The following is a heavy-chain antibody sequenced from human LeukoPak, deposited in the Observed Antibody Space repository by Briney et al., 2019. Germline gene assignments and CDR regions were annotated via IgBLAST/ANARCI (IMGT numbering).Heavy chain of an antibody. CDR1: GFTFSSYP. Sequence: GGSLRLSCAASGFTFSSYPMHWVRQAPGKGLEWVAVVSEDGNKKFDADFVKGRFTISRDNSKNTLYLQLNSLRGEDTAVYYCARGQMLLEGYFYYMDVWGEGTTVTVSS. CDR3: ARGQMLLEGYFYYMDV. J-gene: IGHJ6*03. D-gene: IGHD2-2*01. V-gene: IGHV3-30*01. CDR2: VSEDGNKK.